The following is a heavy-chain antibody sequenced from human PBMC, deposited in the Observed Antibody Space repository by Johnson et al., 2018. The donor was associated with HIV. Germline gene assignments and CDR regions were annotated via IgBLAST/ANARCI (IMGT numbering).Heavy chain of an antibody. J-gene: IGHJ3*02. CDR2: INSDGRGT. D-gene: IGHD4-17*01. V-gene: IGHV3-74*02. Sequence: VQLVESGGGLIQPGGSLRLSCVASGFTFSTYWMHWVRQPPGKGLVWVSRINSDGRGTSYADSVKGRFTISRDNVKSSLYLQMNSLRAEDTAVYYCARTDYGDYNDAFDIWGQGTMVTVSS. CDR3: ARTDYGDYNDAFDI. CDR1: GFTFSTYW.